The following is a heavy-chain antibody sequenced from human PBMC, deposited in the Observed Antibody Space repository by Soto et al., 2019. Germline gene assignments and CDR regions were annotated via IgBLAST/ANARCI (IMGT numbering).Heavy chain of an antibody. J-gene: IGHJ3*02. V-gene: IGHV3-74*01. CDR3: ARLSGTWRAFDI. CDR1: GFTFSSYW. D-gene: IGHD1-7*01. CDR2: IYTDGSST. Sequence: EVQLVESGGGLVQPGGSLRLSCAASGFTFSSYWMHWVRQAPGKGLVWVSSIYTDGSSTNYADSVQGRFTSSRDNAKNTLYLQMNSLRAEDTAVYYCARLSGTWRAFDIWGQGTMVTVSS.